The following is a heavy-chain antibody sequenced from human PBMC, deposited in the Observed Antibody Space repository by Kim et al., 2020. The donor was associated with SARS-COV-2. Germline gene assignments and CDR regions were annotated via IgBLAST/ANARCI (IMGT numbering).Heavy chain of an antibody. J-gene: IGHJ4*02. CDR3: ARDYGDLQRGLDY. CDR1: GYRFTSYW. Sequence: GASLKISCKGSGYRFTSYWITWVRQMPGKGLEWMGRIDPSDSYTNYSPSFQGHVTISADKSISTAYLQWSSLKASDTAMYYCARDYGDLQRGLDYWGQGTLVTVSS. CDR2: IDPSDSYT. D-gene: IGHD4-17*01. V-gene: IGHV5-10-1*01.